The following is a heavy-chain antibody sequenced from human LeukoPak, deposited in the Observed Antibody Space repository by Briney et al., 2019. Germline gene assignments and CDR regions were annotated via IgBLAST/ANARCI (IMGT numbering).Heavy chain of an antibody. CDR2: IYYSGST. J-gene: IGHJ6*02. D-gene: IGHD3-10*01. Sequence: NPSETLSLTCSVSGASISSTSSYWGWIRQPPGKGLEWIGSIYYSGSTYYNSSLKSRITISADTSKNQFSLKLSSVTAADTAVYYCARGAPSNYYGSGVPTPYYYGMDVWGQGTTVTVSS. V-gene: IGHV4-39*07. CDR3: ARGAPSNYYGSGVPTPYYYGMDV. CDR1: GASISSTSSY.